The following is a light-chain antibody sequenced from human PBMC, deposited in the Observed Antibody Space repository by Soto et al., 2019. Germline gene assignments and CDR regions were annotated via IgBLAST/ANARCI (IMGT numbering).Light chain of an antibody. J-gene: IGKJ1*01. CDR1: QSVSRN. V-gene: IGKV3-15*01. CDR2: GAS. CDR3: QQYNDWPRT. Sequence: EIVMKQSPATLSVYPGERATLSCRASQSVSRNLAWYQQKPGQAPRLLIYGASTRATGIPARFSGSGSRTEFALTISSLQSEDFAVYYCQQYNDWPRTFGQGTNVDIK.